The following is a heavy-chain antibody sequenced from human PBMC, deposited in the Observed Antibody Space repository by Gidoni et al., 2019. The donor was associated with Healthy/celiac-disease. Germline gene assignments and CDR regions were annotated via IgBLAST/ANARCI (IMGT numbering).Heavy chain of an antibody. CDR3: ARAGSEYSSGWYYYYYGMDV. CDR2: ILYDGSNK. V-gene: IGHV3-33*01. J-gene: IGHJ6*02. Sequence: QVQLVESGGGVVQPRRSLRLSCAASGFTFSSSALHWVRQAPGKGLEWVAVILYDGSNKYYADSVKGRFTISRDNSKNTLYLQMNSLRAEDTAVYYCARAGSEYSSGWYYYYYGMDVWGQGTTVTVSS. D-gene: IGHD6-19*01. CDR1: GFTFSSSA.